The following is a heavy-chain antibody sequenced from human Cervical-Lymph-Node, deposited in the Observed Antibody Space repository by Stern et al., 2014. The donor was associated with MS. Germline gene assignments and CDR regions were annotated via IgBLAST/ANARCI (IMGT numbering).Heavy chain of an antibody. D-gene: IGHD5-18*01. Sequence: VQLQESGGGLIQPGGSLRLSCAASGFTVSSSYMSWVRQAPGKGLEWVSAIHNGGATYYADSVKGRFTISRDNSKNTLYFQMSSLRAEDTAVYYCARVGRGYISGYSFDYWAQGTLVTVSS. CDR2: IHNGGAT. V-gene: IGHV3-53*01. J-gene: IGHJ4*02. CDR3: ARVGRGYISGYSFDY. CDR1: GFTVSSSY.